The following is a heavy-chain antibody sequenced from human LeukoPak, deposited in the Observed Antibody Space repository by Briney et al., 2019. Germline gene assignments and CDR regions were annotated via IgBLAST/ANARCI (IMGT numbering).Heavy chain of an antibody. CDR1: GGSFSGYY. J-gene: IGHJ6*02. Sequence: SETLSLTCAVYGGSFSGYYWSWIRQPPGKGLEWIGEINHSGSTNYNPSLKSRVTISVDTSKNQFSLKLSSVTAADTAVYYCARFLSRYYYYGMDVWGQGTTVTVSS. V-gene: IGHV4-34*01. CDR2: INHSGST. CDR3: ARFLSRYYYYGMDV.